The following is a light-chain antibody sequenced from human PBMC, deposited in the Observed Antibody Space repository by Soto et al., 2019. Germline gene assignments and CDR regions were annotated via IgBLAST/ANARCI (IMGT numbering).Light chain of an antibody. V-gene: IGKV1-5*01. CDR1: QSISSW. J-gene: IGKJ2*01. CDR2: DAS. Sequence: DIQMTQSPSTLPSSAGDRVTITCRASQSISSWLAWYQQKPGKAPNLLIYDASSLESGVPLRFSGSGSGTEFPLTISSLQPDDFATYYCQQYDSYVNTFGQGTKLEIK. CDR3: QQYDSYVNT.